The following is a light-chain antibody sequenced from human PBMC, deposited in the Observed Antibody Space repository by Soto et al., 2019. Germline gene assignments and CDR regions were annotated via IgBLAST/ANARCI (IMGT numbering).Light chain of an antibody. V-gene: IGKV3-20*01. J-gene: IGKJ5*01. CDR2: GAS. CDR1: QTVSSSY. Sequence: EIVLTQSPGTLSLSPGERATLSCRASQTVSSSYLAWYQQKPGQAPRLLIFGASSRATGIPDRFSGSGSGTRFTLTISRLEPEDFAVYYCQQYGSSPDTFGQGTRLEIK. CDR3: QQYGSSPDT.